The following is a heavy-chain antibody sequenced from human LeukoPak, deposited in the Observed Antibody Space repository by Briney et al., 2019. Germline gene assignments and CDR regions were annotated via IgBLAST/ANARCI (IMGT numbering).Heavy chain of an antibody. V-gene: IGHV4-4*07. CDR3: ARLAAAGQWVDY. D-gene: IGHD6-13*01. J-gene: IGHJ4*02. CDR1: GGSISSYY. Sequence: SETLSLTCTVSGGSISSYYWSWIRQPAGKGLEWIGRIYTSGSTNYNPSLKSRVTISVDTSKNQFSLKLSSVTAADTAVYYCARLAAAGQWVDYWGQGTLVTVPS. CDR2: IYTSGST.